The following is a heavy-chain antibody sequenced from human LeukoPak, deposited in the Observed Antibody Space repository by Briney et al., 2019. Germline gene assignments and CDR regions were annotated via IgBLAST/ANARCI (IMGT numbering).Heavy chain of an antibody. V-gene: IGHV3-30*02. Sequence: GGSLRLSCVASGFTFSNYGMHWVRQVPGKGLEWVAFTQYDGIDKYYADSVEGRFTISRDNSKNTLYLHMNSLRVEDTAVYYCAKDPSVVAVHFDYWGHGTLVTVSS. D-gene: IGHD2-15*01. J-gene: IGHJ4*01. CDR2: TQYDGIDK. CDR1: GFTFSNYG. CDR3: AKDPSVVAVHFDY.